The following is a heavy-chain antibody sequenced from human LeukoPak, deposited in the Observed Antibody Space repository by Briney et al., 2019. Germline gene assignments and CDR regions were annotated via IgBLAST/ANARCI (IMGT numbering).Heavy chain of an antibody. D-gene: IGHD2-8*01. CDR3: ARGLMAYDAFDI. CDR1: GGSISSYY. J-gene: IGHJ3*02. CDR2: IYTSGST. V-gene: IGHV4-4*07. Sequence: PSETLSLTCIVSGGSISSYYWSWIRQPAGKGLEWIGRIYTSGSTNYNPSLKSRVTVSVDTSKNQFSLKLSSVTAADTAVYYCARGLMAYDAFDIWGQGTMVTVSS.